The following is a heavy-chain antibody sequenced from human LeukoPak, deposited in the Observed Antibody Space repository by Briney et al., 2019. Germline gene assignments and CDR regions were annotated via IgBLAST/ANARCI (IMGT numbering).Heavy chain of an antibody. CDR3: ARDQLYCGGPTCYRTGDDS. CDR2: ISSSSSTI. D-gene: IGHD2-2*02. Sequence: SGGSLRLSCAASGFTFSSYSMNWVRKAPGKGLEWVSYISSSSSTIYYADSVKGRFTISRDNAKNSLYLQMNSLRAEDTAVYYCARDQLYCGGPTCYRTGDDSWGQGTLVTVSS. V-gene: IGHV3-48*04. J-gene: IGHJ4*02. CDR1: GFTFSSYS.